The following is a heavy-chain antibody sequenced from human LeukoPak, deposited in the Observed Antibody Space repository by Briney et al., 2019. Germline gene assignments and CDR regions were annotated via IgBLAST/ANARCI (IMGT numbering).Heavy chain of an antibody. Sequence: ASVKVSCRASGYTFTSYYMHWVRQAPGQGLEGMGIINPIGGRKRYAQKFQGRVTMTRDMSTSTVYMELSSLRSEDTAVDYCARVAADYYYYYMDVWGKGTTVTVSS. J-gene: IGHJ6*03. D-gene: IGHD2-15*01. CDR2: INPIGGRK. CDR3: ARVAADYYYYYMDV. CDR1: GYTFTSYY. V-gene: IGHV1-46*01.